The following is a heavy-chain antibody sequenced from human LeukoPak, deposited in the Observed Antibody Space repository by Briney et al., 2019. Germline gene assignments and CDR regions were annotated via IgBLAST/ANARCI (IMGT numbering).Heavy chain of an antibody. Sequence: GGSLRLSCAASGFTFRTYAMSWVRQTPGKGLDWVSVTSGSGGSTYYADSVKGRFTISRDNSKNTLCLQMNSLRAEDTAVYYCARLRLFEGLDVWGQGTTVTVSS. CDR3: ARLRLFEGLDV. CDR1: GFTFRTYA. J-gene: IGHJ6*02. V-gene: IGHV3-23*01. D-gene: IGHD2-21*01. CDR2: TSGSGGST.